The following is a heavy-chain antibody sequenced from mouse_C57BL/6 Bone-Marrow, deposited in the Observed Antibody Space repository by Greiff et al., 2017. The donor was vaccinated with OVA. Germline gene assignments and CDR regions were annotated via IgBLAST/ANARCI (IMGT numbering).Heavy chain of an antibody. CDR1: GYTFTDYN. V-gene: IGHV1-18*01. D-gene: IGHD2-3*01. CDR3: ARFPYDGSSYYAMDY. J-gene: IGHJ4*01. CDR2: INPNNGGA. Sequence: EVQLQQSGPELVKPGASVKIPCKASGYTFTDYNMDWVKQSHGKSLEWIGDINPNNGGAIYNQKFKGKATLTVDKSSSTAYMELRSLTSEDTAVYYCARFPYDGSSYYAMDYWGQGTSVTVSS.